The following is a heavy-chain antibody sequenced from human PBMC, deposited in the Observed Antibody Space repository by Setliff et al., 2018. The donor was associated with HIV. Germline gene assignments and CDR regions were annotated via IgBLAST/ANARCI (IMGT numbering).Heavy chain of an antibody. V-gene: IGHV4-30-2*01. CDR1: GGSISSGGYS. CDR3: TRGEGSGSYHY. CDR2: IYHSGST. Sequence: SQTLSLTCAVSGGSISSGGYSWNWIRQPPGKGLEWIGYIYHSGSTFYNPSLKSRVTISVDRSKNQFSLKLTSVTAADTAVYYCTRGEGSGSYHYWGQGTLVTVSS. J-gene: IGHJ4*02. D-gene: IGHD3-10*01.